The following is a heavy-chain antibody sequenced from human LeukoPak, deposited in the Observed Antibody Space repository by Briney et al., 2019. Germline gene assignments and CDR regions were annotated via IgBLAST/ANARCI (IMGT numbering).Heavy chain of an antibody. D-gene: IGHD3-16*01. CDR1: GFTFSDYY. CDR3: ARDRHLAGGDY. CDR2: ISYDGSNK. J-gene: IGHJ4*02. V-gene: IGHV3-30*03. Sequence: PGGSLRLSCAASGFTFSDYYVSWVRQAPGKGLEWVAVISYDGSNKYYADSVKGRFTISRDNSKNTLYLQMNSLRAEDTAVYYCARDRHLAGGDYWGQGTLVTVSS.